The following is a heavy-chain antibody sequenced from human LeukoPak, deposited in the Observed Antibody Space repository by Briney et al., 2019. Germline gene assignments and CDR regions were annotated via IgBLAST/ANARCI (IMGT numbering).Heavy chain of an antibody. V-gene: IGHV3-30-3*01. Sequence: PGGSLRLSCAASGFTFSSYAMHWVRQAPGKGLEWVAVISYDGSNKYYADSVKGRFTISRDNSKNTLCLQMNSLRAEDTAVYYCARDWILLWFGELWDWFDPWGQGTLVTVSS. CDR3: ARDWILLWFGELWDWFDP. CDR1: GFTFSSYA. CDR2: ISYDGSNK. D-gene: IGHD3-10*01. J-gene: IGHJ5*02.